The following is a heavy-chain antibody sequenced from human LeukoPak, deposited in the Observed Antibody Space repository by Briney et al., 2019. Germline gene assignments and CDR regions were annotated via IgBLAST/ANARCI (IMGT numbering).Heavy chain of an antibody. D-gene: IGHD6-19*01. V-gene: IGHV3-30*02. Sequence: GGSLRLSCAASGFTFSSYGMHWVRQAPGKGLEWVAFIRYDGSNKYYADSVKGRFTISRDNSKNTLYLQMNSLRAEDTAVYYCAIIAVADQSFDYWGQGTLVTVSS. CDR3: AIIAVADQSFDY. CDR1: GFTFSSYG. CDR2: IRYDGSNK. J-gene: IGHJ4*02.